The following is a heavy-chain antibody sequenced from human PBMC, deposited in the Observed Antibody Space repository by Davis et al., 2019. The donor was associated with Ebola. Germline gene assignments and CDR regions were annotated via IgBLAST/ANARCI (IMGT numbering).Heavy chain of an antibody. CDR3: ARRSGDTAGDTWEGFDH. V-gene: IGHV3-48*03. Sequence: PGGSLRLSCEASGFTFSAYEMNWVRQAPGKGLEWVSYITDNSIAVYYAGPVRGRFTVSRDNAKNSLYLQMDNLSADDSTVYFCARRSGDTAGDTWEGFDHWGQGTLVTVSS. J-gene: IGHJ5*02. D-gene: IGHD5-18*01. CDR2: ITDNSIAV. CDR1: GFTFSAYE.